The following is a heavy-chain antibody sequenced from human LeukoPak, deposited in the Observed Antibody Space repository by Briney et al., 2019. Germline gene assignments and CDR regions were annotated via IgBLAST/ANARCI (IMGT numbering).Heavy chain of an antibody. CDR3: ARPPDLAATGY. V-gene: IGHV4-39*01. D-gene: IGHD6-13*01. CDR2: IYHKGNT. CDR1: GDSISSTSSY. J-gene: IGHJ4*02. Sequence: SETLSLTCTVSGDSISSTSSYWGWIRQTPGKGFEWIGSIYHKGNTCYNPSLKSRVVISVDTSKNQFSLKLASLTAADTAVYYCARPPDLAATGYWGQGTLVTVSS.